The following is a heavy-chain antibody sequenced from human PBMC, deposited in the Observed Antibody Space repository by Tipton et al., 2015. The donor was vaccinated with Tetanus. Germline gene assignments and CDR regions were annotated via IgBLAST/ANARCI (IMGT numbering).Heavy chain of an antibody. J-gene: IGHJ4*02. CDR3: ARVYFYDSGGYYRTPGFDS. D-gene: IGHD3-22*01. CDR1: GSTFREYW. CDR2: IQNDGGET. V-gene: IGHV3-7*03. Sequence: SLRLSCAASGSTFREYWMSWVRQAPGKGLEWVANIQNDGGETYHLESVRGRFTISRDNGKNSVYLQMNSLRPEDTAVYYCARVYFYDSGGYYRTPGFDSWGQGTLVTVSS.